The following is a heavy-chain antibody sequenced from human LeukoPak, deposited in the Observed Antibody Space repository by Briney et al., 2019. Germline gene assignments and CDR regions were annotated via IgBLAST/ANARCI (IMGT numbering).Heavy chain of an antibody. D-gene: IGHD1-20*01. CDR1: GFTFSSYS. J-gene: IGHJ6*03. V-gene: IGHV3-30*03. CDR2: ISYDGGKK. CDR3: ARDGGPNWNGNFYYMDV. Sequence: GGSLRLSCAASGFTFSSYSMNWVRQAPGKGLECVTFISYDGGKKDYADSVKGRFTISRDNSKTTVYLQMNSLRVEDTAVYYCARDGGPNWNGNFYYMDVWGKGTTVTVSS.